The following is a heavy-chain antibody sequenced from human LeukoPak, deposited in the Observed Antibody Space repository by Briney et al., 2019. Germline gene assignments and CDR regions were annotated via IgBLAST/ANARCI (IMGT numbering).Heavy chain of an antibody. J-gene: IGHJ4*02. Sequence: KTSETLSLTCTVSGGSISSYYWSWIRQPPGKGLEWIGYIYYSGSIKYNPSLKSRVTISVDTSKNQFSLRLSSVTAADTAVYYCARLKNGWYGDYWGQGTLVTVSS. CDR3: ARLKNGWYGDY. V-gene: IGHV4-59*08. CDR2: IYYSGSI. D-gene: IGHD6-19*01. CDR1: GGSISSYY.